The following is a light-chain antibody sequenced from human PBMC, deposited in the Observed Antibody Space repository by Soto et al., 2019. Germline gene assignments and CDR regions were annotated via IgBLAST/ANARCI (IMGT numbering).Light chain of an antibody. CDR3: SSYSGTNNFLK. V-gene: IGLV2-8*01. J-gene: IGLJ1*01. CDR1: KTDVGGFKY. CDR2: EVT. Sequence: QSALTQPPSASGSPGQSVTISCTGTKTDVGGFKYVSWYQQHPGKAPKLMIYEVTKRPSGVPDRFSGSKSGSTASLTVSGLQAEDEAEYYCSSYSGTNNFLKFGPGTKVTVL.